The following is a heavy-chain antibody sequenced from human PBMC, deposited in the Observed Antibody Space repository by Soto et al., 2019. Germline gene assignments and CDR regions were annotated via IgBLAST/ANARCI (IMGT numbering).Heavy chain of an antibody. CDR3: ARDLPYYDSSGPGYFDY. J-gene: IGHJ4*02. Sequence: QVQLVESGGGVVQPGGSLRLSCAASGFTFSSYGMHGVRQAPGKGLEGGAVIWYDGSNKYYADSVKGRFTISRDNSKNTLYLQMNSLRAEDTAVYYCARDLPYYDSSGPGYFDYWGQGTLVTVSS. D-gene: IGHD3-22*01. CDR2: IWYDGSNK. CDR1: GFTFSSYG. V-gene: IGHV3-33*01.